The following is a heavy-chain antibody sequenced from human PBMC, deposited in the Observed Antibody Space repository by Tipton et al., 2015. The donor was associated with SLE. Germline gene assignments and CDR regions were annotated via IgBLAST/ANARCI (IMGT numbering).Heavy chain of an antibody. CDR2: VYYGTRR. CDR1: GFTFRSSS. CDR3: AKGGAGGIYFDS. Sequence: SLRLSCVASGFTFRSSSMAWVRRAPGRGLEWVSSVYYGTRRYSRDSVRGRFTISRDDSKNTVDLQMDSLTSDDTGIYYCAKGGAGGIYFDSRGPGTQVTVSP. J-gene: IGHJ4*02. V-gene: IGHV3-23*03. D-gene: IGHD1-1*01.